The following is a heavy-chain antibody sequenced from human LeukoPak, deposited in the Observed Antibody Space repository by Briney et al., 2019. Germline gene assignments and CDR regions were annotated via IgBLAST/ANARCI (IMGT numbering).Heavy chain of an antibody. Sequence: PSETLSLTCTVSGGSISSYYWSWIRQPPGKGLEWIGYIYYSGSTNYNPSLKSRATMSADTSKNQFSLKLTSVTAADTAVYYCARDRIAAAGTDYWGHGTLVTVSS. V-gene: IGHV4-59*12. J-gene: IGHJ4*01. D-gene: IGHD6-13*01. CDR2: IYYSGST. CDR1: GGSISSYY. CDR3: ARDRIAAAGTDY.